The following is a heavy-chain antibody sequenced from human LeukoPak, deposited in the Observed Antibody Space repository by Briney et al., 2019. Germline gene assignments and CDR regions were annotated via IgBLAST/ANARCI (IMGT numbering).Heavy chain of an antibody. J-gene: IGHJ3*02. V-gene: IGHV4-39*01. D-gene: IGHD3-22*01. Sequence: SETLSLTCTVSGGSISSSSYYWGWIRQPPGKGLEWIGSMYYSGNTYYNPSLKSRVTISVDTSKNQFSLKLSSVTAADTAVYFCARGPYSYDSSGAFDIWGQGTMVTVSS. CDR2: MYYSGNT. CDR1: GGSISSSSYY. CDR3: ARGPYSYDSSGAFDI.